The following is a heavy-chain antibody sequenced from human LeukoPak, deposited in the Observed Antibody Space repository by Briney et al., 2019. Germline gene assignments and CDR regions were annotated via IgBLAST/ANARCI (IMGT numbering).Heavy chain of an antibody. D-gene: IGHD2-8*01. V-gene: IGHV4-59*08. Sequence: SETLSLTCTVSSGSISSNYWSWLRQPPGKGLEWIGYIYYTGSTNYNPSLKSRVTISVDTSKNQFSLTLSSVTAADTALYYCARHIGGVDYYWGQGALVTVSS. CDR1: SGSISSNY. CDR3: ARHIGGVDYY. CDR2: IYYTGST. J-gene: IGHJ4*02.